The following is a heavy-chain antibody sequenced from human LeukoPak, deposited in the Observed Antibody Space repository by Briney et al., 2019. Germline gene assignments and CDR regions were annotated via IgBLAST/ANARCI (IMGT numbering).Heavy chain of an antibody. V-gene: IGHV3-48*04. CDR2: ISRSSSSTI. D-gene: IGHD3-22*01. CDR1: GFTFSFYS. J-gene: IGHJ4*02. CDR3: ARGYYYDSSGYPPLDY. Sequence: PGGSLRLSCAASGFTFSFYSMNWVRQAPGKGLEWVSYISRSSSSTIYYADSVKGRFTISRDNAKNSLYLQMNSLRAEDTAVYYCARGYYYDSSGYPPLDYWGQGTLVTVSS.